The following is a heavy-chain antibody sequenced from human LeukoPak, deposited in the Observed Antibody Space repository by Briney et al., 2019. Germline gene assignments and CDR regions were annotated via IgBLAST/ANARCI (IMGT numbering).Heavy chain of an antibody. CDR2: ISGNGTDI. Sequence: NPGGSLRLSCEASGFTFSDPYMSWIRQAPGKGLECLSYISGNGTDINYADSVRGRFTISRDNAKNLSYLQMNDLRLEDTAVYYCARTARHLDYWGQGTLVTVSS. CDR1: GFTFSDPY. D-gene: IGHD5-18*01. CDR3: ARTARHLDY. J-gene: IGHJ4*02. V-gene: IGHV3-11*04.